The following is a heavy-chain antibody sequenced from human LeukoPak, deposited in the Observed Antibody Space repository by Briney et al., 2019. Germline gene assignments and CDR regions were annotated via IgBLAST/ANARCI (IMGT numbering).Heavy chain of an antibody. J-gene: IGHJ3*02. D-gene: IGHD2-21*02. V-gene: IGHV3-48*01. Sequence: GGSLRLSCAASGFTFRSYSMNWVRQAPGKGLEWVSYISSSSSTIYYADSVKGRFTISRDNSKNTLYLQMNGLRAEDTAVYYCANPYYCGGDCYSSGGAFDIWGQGTMVTVSS. CDR2: ISSSSSTI. CDR3: ANPYYCGGDCYSSGGAFDI. CDR1: GFTFRSYS.